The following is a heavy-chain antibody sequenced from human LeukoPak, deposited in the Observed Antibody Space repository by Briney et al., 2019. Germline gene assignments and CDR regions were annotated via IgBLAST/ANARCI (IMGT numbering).Heavy chain of an antibody. V-gene: IGHV1-3*01. J-gene: IGHJ4*02. D-gene: IGHD2-2*01. Sequence: ASVKVSCKASGYSFTGYAIHWVRQAPGQRLEWMGWLSAGSGYTKYSEKFQGSLTITRDTSASTAYMELSSLTSEDTAVYYCARSGIGTVPGSYFDYWGQGTLVTVSS. CDR2: LSAGSGYT. CDR3: ARSGIGTVPGSYFDY. CDR1: GYSFTGYA.